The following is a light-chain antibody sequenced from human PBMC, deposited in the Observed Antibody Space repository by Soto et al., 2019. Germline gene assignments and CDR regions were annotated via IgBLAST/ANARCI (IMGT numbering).Light chain of an antibody. CDR1: QSVSSD. CDR3: QQYNNWPLT. V-gene: IGKV3-15*01. Sequence: EIVLTQSPATLSVSPGDRATLSCRARQSVSSDLAWFQQKPGQAPRFLIYGASTRASGIPARFSGSGSGTEFTLTISSLQSEDFGIYYCQQYNNWPLTFGGGTKVEIK. J-gene: IGKJ4*01. CDR2: GAS.